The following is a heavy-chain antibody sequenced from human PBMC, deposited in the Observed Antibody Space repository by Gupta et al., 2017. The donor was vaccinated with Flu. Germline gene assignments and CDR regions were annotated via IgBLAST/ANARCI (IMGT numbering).Heavy chain of an antibody. Sequence: SGYAISWVREAPVQGLEWMGGIIPIFGTANYAQKVQGRVTITADESTSTAYMELRSLRSEXTAVYYCAXEDGEGGSYYSDYWGQGTLVTVSS. D-gene: IGHD1-26*01. CDR1: SGYA. CDR3: AXEDGEGGSYYSDY. CDR2: IIPIFGTA. V-gene: IGHV1-69*01. J-gene: IGHJ4*02.